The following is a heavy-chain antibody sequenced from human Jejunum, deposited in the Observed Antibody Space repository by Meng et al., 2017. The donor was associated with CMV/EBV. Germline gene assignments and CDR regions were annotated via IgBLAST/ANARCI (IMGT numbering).Heavy chain of an antibody. J-gene: IGHJ4*02. Sequence: FTFIGSAMPWVRQASGKGLEWVGRIRTKGNSYATAYAASVKGRFTISRDDSKNTAYLQMNSLKTEDTAVYYCARPYCSSTSCFALDYWGQGTLVTVSS. CDR1: FTFIGSA. D-gene: IGHD2-2*01. CDR2: IRTKGNSYAT. CDR3: ARPYCSSTSCFALDY. V-gene: IGHV3-73*01.